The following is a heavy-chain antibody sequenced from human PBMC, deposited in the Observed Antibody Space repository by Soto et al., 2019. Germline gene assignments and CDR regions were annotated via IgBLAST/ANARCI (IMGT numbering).Heavy chain of an antibody. D-gene: IGHD7-27*01. CDR2: ISGSEGTTT. CDR1: GFTFSSYA. J-gene: IGHJ4*02. Sequence: GGSLRLSCAASGFTFSSYAMSCVRQAPGKGLEWVSAISGSEGTTTTYADSVKGRFTISGDNAKNTLFLQMNSLRAEDTAVDYCGRAPGGTGIVDYWGLGTLVTVSS. V-gene: IGHV3-23*01. CDR3: GRAPGGTGIVDY.